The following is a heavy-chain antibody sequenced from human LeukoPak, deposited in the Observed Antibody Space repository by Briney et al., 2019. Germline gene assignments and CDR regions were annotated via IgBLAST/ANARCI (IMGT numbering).Heavy chain of an antibody. D-gene: IGHD2-15*01. V-gene: IGHV6-1*01. J-gene: IGHJ6*02. CDR1: GDIVSINSAA. CDR2: TYYRSKWYN. Sequence: SQTLSLTCGISGDIVSINSAAWHWIRQSPSRGLEWLGRTYYRSKWYNDYEVSVKSRITINPDTSKNQFSLQLNSVTPDDTAVYYCAREPGIVVEAAAYGMDVWGQGTTVTVSS. CDR3: AREPGIVVEAAAYGMDV.